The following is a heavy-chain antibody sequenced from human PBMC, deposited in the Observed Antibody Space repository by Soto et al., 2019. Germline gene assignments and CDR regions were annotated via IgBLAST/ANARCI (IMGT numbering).Heavy chain of an antibody. J-gene: IGHJ5*02. CDR1: GFTFSAYA. V-gene: IGHV3-23*01. Sequence: EVQLLESGGGLVQPGGSLRLSCAASGFTFSAYAMSWVRQAPGKGLEWVSSIHGGGGGTFYADSVKGRFTISRDNSRNTLFLQMNSLRADDTAVYHCARDAVTENGQWDWFGPWGQGTLVT. D-gene: IGHD6-19*01. CDR3: ARDAVTENGQWDWFGP. CDR2: IHGGGGGT.